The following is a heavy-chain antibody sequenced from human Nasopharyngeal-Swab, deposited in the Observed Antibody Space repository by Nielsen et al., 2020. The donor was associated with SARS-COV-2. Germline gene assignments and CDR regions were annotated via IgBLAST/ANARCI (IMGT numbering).Heavy chain of an antibody. Sequence: WIRQPPGKGLEWVSVIYSGGSTYYADSVKGRFTISRDNSKNTLYLQMNSLRAEDTAVYYCAGDYYDSSGSSGYYGDAFDIWGQGTMVTV. CDR2: IYSGGST. D-gene: IGHD3-22*01. J-gene: IGHJ3*02. CDR3: AGDYYDSSGSSGYYGDAFDI. V-gene: IGHV3-66*01.